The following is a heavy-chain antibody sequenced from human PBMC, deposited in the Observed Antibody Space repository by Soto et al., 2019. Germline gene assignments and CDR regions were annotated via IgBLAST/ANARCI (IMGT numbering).Heavy chain of an antibody. J-gene: IGHJ4*02. V-gene: IGHV3-73*02. CDR2: IRSKPHSHAT. D-gene: IGHD6-19*01. Sequence: EVQLEESGGGLVHPGGSLRLSCAASGVSFSDSGVHWVRQAAGKGLEWIGRIRSKPHSHATQYAASLEGRFTISRDDLKNTAYLQLSGLKTEDTAVYYCCRPDDAVAGLDYWGQGTLVTVSS. CDR3: CRPDDAVAGLDY. CDR1: GVSFSDSG.